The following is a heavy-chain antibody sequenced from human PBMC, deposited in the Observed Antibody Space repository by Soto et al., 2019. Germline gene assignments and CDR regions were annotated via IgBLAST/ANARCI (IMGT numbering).Heavy chain of an antibody. CDR2: INHSGST. J-gene: IGHJ4*02. CDR3: ARGPPRHSSGWYGFFRY. D-gene: IGHD6-19*01. CDR1: GGSFSGYY. Sequence: PSETLSLTCAVSGGSFSGYYWSWIRQPPGKGLEWIGEINHSGSTNYNPSLKSRVTISVDTSKNQFSLKLSSVTAADTAVYYCARGPPRHSSGWYGFFRYWGQGTLVTVSS. V-gene: IGHV4-34*01.